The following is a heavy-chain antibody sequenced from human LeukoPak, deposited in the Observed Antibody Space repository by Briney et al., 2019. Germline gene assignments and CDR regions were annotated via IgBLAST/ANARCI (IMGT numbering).Heavy chain of an antibody. D-gene: IGHD3-16*02. CDR1: GFTFDDYT. V-gene: IGHV3-43*01. CDR2: ISWDGGST. J-gene: IGHJ4*02. Sequence: GGSLRLSCAASGFTFDDYTMHWVRQAPGKGLEWVSLISWDGGSTYYADSVKGRFTISRDNSKNSLYLQMNSLRTEDTALYYCAKDMRGYPGWGYMSGPFDYWGQGTLVTVSS. CDR3: AKDMRGYPGWGYMSGPFDY.